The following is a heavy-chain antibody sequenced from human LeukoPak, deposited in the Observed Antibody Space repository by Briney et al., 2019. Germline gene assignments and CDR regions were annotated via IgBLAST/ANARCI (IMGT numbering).Heavy chain of an antibody. V-gene: IGHV3-23*01. D-gene: IGHD2-2*01. CDR1: EFAFSRFG. CDR2: ISGSGGKT. Sequence: GGSLRLSCTASEFAFSRFGMHWVRQAPGKGLEWVSAISGSGGKTYYADSVKGRFTISRDNSKNTLYLQMNSLRAGDTAIYYCAKDTPDIVVVPSAALYFDYWGQGTLVTVSS. CDR3: AKDTPDIVVVPSAALYFDY. J-gene: IGHJ4*02.